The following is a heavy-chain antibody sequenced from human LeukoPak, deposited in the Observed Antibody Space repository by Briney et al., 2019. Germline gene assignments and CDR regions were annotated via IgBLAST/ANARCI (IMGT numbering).Heavy chain of an antibody. V-gene: IGHV3-48*03. D-gene: IGHD3-10*01. CDR2: ITSGGSAT. CDR3: VREGKRNAFDI. J-gene: IGHJ3*02. CDR1: GFTFRRYE. Sequence: PGGSLRLSCAGSGFTFRRYEMNWVRQAPGKGLEWVTYITSGGSATYYADSVKGRFTISRDNAKNSLYLQMNNLRAEDTALYYCVREGKRNAFDIWGQGTMVTVSS.